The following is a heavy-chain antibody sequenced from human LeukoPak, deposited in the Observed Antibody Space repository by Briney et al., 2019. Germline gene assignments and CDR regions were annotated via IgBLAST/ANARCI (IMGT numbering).Heavy chain of an antibody. V-gene: IGHV4-59*12. D-gene: IGHD1-1*01. CDR1: GGSISSYY. J-gene: IGHJ4*02. CDR3: ARGPRGRLRGSHRNDDFDY. CDR2: IYYSGST. Sequence: SETLSLTCTVSGGSISSYYWSWIRQPPGKGLEWIGYIYYSGSTNYNPSLKSRVTISVDTSKNQFSLKLSSVTAADTAVYYCARGPRGRLRGSHRNDDFDYWGQGTLVTVSS.